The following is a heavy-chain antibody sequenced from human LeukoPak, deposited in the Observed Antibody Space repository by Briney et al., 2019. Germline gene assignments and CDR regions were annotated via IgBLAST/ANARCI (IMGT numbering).Heavy chain of an antibody. CDR1: GFTFSSYA. Sequence: GRSLRLSCAASGFTFSSYAVHWVRQAPGKGLEWVAVISYDGSNKYYADSVKGRFTISRDNSKNTLYLQMNSLRADDTAVYYCARDGTTVTLVLYFDYWGQGTLVTVSS. CDR2: ISYDGSNK. V-gene: IGHV3-30*04. CDR3: ARDGTTVTLVLYFDY. J-gene: IGHJ4*02. D-gene: IGHD4-17*01.